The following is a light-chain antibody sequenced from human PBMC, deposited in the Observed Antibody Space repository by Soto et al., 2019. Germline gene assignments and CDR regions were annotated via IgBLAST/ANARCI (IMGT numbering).Light chain of an antibody. CDR2: DAS. Sequence: EIVLTQSPATLSLSPGERATLSCRASQSVSSYLAWYQQKPGQAPRLLIYDASNRATGIPARFSGSGSGTDFTLTISSLEPDDFALYYCQQRKNWPPLTFGGWTKVEIK. V-gene: IGKV3-11*01. CDR3: QQRKNWPPLT. J-gene: IGKJ4*01. CDR1: QSVSSY.